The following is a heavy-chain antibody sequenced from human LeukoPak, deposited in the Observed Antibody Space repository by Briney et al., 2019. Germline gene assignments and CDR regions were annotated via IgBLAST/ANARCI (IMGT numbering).Heavy chain of an antibody. J-gene: IGHJ3*02. V-gene: IGHV4-59*01. CDR1: GGSISSYY. CDR3: ARDFYYYDSSGYYNDAFDI. Sequence: PSETLSLTCTVSGGSISSYYWSWIRQPPGKGLEWIGYIYYSGSTNYNPSLKSRVTISVDTSKNQFSLKLSSVTAADTAVYYCARDFYYYDSSGYYNDAFDIWGQGTMVTVSS. CDR2: IYYSGST. D-gene: IGHD3-22*01.